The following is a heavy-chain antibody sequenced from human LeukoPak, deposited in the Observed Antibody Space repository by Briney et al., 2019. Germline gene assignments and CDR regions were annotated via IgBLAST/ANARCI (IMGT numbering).Heavy chain of an antibody. CDR3: ARQRYCTTATCYVGVQFDY. CDR2: IKQDGSEN. Sequence: GGSLRLSCAASGFIFSTYYMTWVRQAPGKGLEWVAGIKQDGSENYYVDSVKGRFTISRDNSKNSLYLQMNSLRAEDTAVYFCARQRYCTTATCYVGVQFDYWGQGTLVTVSS. V-gene: IGHV3-7*01. D-gene: IGHD2-2*01. J-gene: IGHJ4*02. CDR1: GFIFSTYY.